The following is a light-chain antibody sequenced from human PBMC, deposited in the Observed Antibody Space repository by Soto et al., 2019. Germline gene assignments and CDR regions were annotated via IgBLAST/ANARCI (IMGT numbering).Light chain of an antibody. CDR2: SNN. CDR3: AAWDDSLNGHVV. CDR1: SSNIGSNT. Sequence: QSVLTQPPSASGTPGQRVTISCSGSSSNIGSNTVNWYQQLPGTAPKLPIYSNNQRPSGVPDRFSGSKSGTSASLAISGLQSEDQAYYYCAAWDDSLNGHVVFGGGTKVTVL. J-gene: IGLJ2*01. V-gene: IGLV1-44*01.